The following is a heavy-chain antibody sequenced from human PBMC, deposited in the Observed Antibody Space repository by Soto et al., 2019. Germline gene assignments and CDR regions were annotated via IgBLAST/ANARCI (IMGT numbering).Heavy chain of an antibody. CDR2: IYYSGST. V-gene: IGHV4-59*12. CDR1: CGSIISYY. D-gene: IGHD3-10*01. Sequence: SETLSLTCTFSCGSIISYYWSWIRQPPGKGLEWIGYIYYSGSTNYNPSLKSRVTISVDKSIATAYLQWSSLKASDTAMYYCARRSEYHYGSGKYYGLDVWGQGTTVTVSS. CDR3: ARRSEYHYGSGKYYGLDV. J-gene: IGHJ6*02.